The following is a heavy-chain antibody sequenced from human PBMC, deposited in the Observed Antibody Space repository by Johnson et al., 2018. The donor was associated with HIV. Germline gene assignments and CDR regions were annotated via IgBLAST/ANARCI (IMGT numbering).Heavy chain of an antibody. V-gene: IGHV3-53*01. CDR3: ARVIRLGAVRLRHAFDI. J-gene: IGHJ3*02. CDR1: GFTVSSNY. CDR2: IYSGAST. D-gene: IGHD4-17*01. Sequence: VQLVESGGGLIQPGGSLRLSCAASGFTVSSNYMSWVRQAPGKGLEWVSVIYSGASTYYADSVKGRFTISRDNSKNTLYLQMNSLRAEDTAVYYCARVIRLGAVRLRHAFDIWGQGTMVTVSS.